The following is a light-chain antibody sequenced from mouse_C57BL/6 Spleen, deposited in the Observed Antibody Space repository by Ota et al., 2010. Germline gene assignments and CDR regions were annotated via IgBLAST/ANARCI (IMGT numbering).Light chain of an antibody. CDR3: HQWSSYRT. CDR2: YTS. CDR1: SSVNY. J-gene: IGKJ1*01. Sequence: IVLTHVSSNHVCISREKVTMSCRASSSVNYMYWYQQKSDASPKPMDYYTSNLAPGVPSRFSGSGSGTFYSLTISSVEAEDAADYYCHQWSSYRTFGGGTKLEIK. V-gene: IGKV4-50*01.